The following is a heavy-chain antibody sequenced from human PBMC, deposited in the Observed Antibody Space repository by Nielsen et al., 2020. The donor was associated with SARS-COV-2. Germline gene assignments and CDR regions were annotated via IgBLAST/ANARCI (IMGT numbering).Heavy chain of an antibody. CDR3: ARTLDMTTNAFPH. J-gene: IGHJ3*01. CDR2: IYSGGST. D-gene: IGHD4-11*01. CDR1: GGSIGSYY. Sequence: SETLSLTCTVFGGSIGSYYWSWIRQPPGKGLEWIGNIYSGGSTYSIPSLDSRVTMSVDTSKNQFSLKLSSVTAADTAVYYCARTLDMTTNAFPHWGQGTVVTVSS. V-gene: IGHV4-59*04.